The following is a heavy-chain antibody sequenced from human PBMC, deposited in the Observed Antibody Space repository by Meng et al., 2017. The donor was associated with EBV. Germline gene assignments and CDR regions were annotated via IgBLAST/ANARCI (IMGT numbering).Heavy chain of an antibody. V-gene: IGHV3-23*01. D-gene: IGHD5-18*01. CDR2: ISGSGGST. CDR3: AKNVDTAMGVDY. CDR1: GFTFSSYA. Sequence: EVQLLESGGGLVHPGGSLRRSCAASGFTFSSYAMSWVRQAPGKGLEWVSAISGSGGSTYYADSVKGRFTISRDNSKNTLYLQMNSLRAEDTAVYYCAKNVDTAMGVDYWGQGTLVTVSS. J-gene: IGHJ4*02.